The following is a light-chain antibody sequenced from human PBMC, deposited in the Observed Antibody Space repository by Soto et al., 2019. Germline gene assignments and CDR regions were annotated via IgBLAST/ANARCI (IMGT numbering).Light chain of an antibody. Sequence: QSALTQPASVSGSPGQSITISCTGTSSDVGSYNLVSWYQQHPGKAPKLMIYEGNKRPSGVSNRFSASKSGNTASLTISGLQAEDEADYYCSSYTTTSTLVFGGGTQLTVL. CDR1: SSDVGSYNL. J-gene: IGLJ3*02. CDR2: EGN. CDR3: SSYTTTSTLV. V-gene: IGLV2-14*02.